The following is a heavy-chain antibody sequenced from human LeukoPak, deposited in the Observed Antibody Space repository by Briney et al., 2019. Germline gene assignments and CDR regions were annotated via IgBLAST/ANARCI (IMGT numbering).Heavy chain of an antibody. CDR3: ARDRLEDCSSTSCYHNWFDP. V-gene: IGHV4-4*02. CDR2: IYHSGST. CDR1: GGSISSSNW. D-gene: IGHD2-2*01. J-gene: IGHJ5*02. Sequence: SETLSLTCAVSGGSISSSNWWSWVLQPPAKGLEWSGEIYHSGSTNYNPSLKSRVTISVDKSKNQFSLKLSSVTAADTAVYYCARDRLEDCSSTSCYHNWFDPWGQGTLVTVSS.